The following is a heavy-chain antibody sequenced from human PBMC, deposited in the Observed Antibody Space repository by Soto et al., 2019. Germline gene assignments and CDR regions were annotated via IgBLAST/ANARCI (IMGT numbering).Heavy chain of an antibody. CDR1: VFTFSSYS. Sequence: EVQLVESGGGLVQPGGSLRLSCAASVFTFSSYSMNWVRQAPGKGLEWVSYISSSSNTIYYADSVKGRFTISRDNAKNSLYLQMSSLRDEDTAVYYCGCGYYFYYWGQGTLVTVSS. V-gene: IGHV3-48*02. J-gene: IGHJ4*02. CDR2: ISSSSNTI. D-gene: IGHD3-22*01. CDR3: GCGYYFYY.